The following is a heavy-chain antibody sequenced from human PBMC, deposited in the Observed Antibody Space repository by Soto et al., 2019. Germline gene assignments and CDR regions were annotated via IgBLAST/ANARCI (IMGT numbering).Heavy chain of an antibody. V-gene: IGHV5-51*03. CDR3: AREPEHYNYGMDV. CDR1: GYSFTSYW. J-gene: IGHJ6*02. CDR2: IYPGDSDT. Sequence: EVQLVQSGAEVKKPGESLKISCKGSGYSFTSYWIGWVRQMPGKGLEWMGIIYPGDSDTRYSPSFQGQVTTSADKSISTAYLQWSRLKDSDTAMYYCAREPEHYNYGMDVWGQGTTVTVSS.